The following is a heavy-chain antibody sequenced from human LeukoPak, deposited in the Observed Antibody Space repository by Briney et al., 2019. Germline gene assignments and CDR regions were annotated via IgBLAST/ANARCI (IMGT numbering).Heavy chain of an antibody. V-gene: IGHV4-59*02. Sequence: PSKTLSLTCTVSGASVSRYYWNWIRQSPGKGLEWIGYVYDSGSISFNPSLKSRVTISIDTSKNQFSLKMTSVTAADTAVYYCARGWSASSYFGYWGQGTLVTVSS. CDR2: VYDSGSI. J-gene: IGHJ4*02. CDR3: ARGWSASSYFGY. CDR1: GASVSRYY. D-gene: IGHD6-6*01.